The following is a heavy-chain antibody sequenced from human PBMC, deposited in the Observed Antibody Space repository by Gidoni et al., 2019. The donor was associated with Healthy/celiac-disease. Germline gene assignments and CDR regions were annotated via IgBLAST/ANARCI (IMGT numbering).Heavy chain of an antibody. V-gene: IGHV1-3*01. CDR1: GYTFTSYA. J-gene: IGHJ3*02. CDR2: INAGNGNT. D-gene: IGHD1-26*01. CDR3: ARDRWELLIQHAFDI. Sequence: QVQLVQSGAEVKKPGASVKVSCKASGYTFTSYAMHWVRQAPGQRLEWMGWINAGNGNTKYSQKFQGRVTITRDTSASTAYMELSSLRSEDTAVYYCARDRWELLIQHAFDIWGQGTMVTVSS.